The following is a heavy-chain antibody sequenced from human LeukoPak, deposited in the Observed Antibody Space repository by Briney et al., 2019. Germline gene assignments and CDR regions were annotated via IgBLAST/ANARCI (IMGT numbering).Heavy chain of an antibody. CDR1: VDTFKNYV. Sequence: ASVKVSCKASVDTFKNYVIMGVRQAPGQGLEWMGWISGYNTNAKDAQKVQGRVTMTTDTSTDTVYMELRSLRSDDTAVYYCARSAVLPGDYWGQGTLVTVSS. V-gene: IGHV1-18*01. J-gene: IGHJ4*02. CDR3: ARSAVLPGDY. CDR2: ISGYNTNA.